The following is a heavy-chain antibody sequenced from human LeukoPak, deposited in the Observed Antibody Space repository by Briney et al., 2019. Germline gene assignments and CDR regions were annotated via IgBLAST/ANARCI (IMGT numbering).Heavy chain of an antibody. Sequence: PSETLSLTCIVSGGSISSHYWSWIRQPAGKGLEWFGRIYTSGSTNYNPSLKSRVTTSVDTSKNQFSLKLSSVTAADTAVYYCARDGGGSWFDPWGQGTLVTVSS. J-gene: IGHJ5*02. CDR1: GGSISSHY. CDR2: IYTSGST. D-gene: IGHD3-16*01. V-gene: IGHV4-4*07. CDR3: ARDGGGSWFDP.